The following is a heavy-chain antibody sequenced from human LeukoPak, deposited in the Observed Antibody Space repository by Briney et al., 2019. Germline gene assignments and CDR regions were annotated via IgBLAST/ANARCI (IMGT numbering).Heavy chain of an antibody. CDR2: IHPNSGGT. J-gene: IGHJ3*02. CDR3: ARGTILEPFDI. D-gene: IGHD3-3*01. Sequence: ASVKVSCKASGYTFTGSYLHWVRQAPGQGLEWMGWIHPNSGGTSYEQSFQGRVTMTSDTSISTAYMEVRRLRSDDTAVYYCARGTILEPFDIWGQGTMVTVSS. V-gene: IGHV1-2*02. CDR1: GYTFTGSY.